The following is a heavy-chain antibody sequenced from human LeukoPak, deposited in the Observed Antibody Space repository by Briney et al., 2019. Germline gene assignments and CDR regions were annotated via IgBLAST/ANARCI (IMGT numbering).Heavy chain of an antibody. D-gene: IGHD2-15*01. J-gene: IGHJ4*02. CDR3: GRKAGDCGGGSCYSIDY. CDR1: GGSFSSEA. Sequence: SVKVSCKAFGGSFSSEAISWVRQGPGQGHEWMGGIIPIFSTANYAQKFQGRVTITTDESTSTAYMEVSSLRSEDTAVYYCGRKAGDCGGGSCYSIDYWGQGTLVTVSS. V-gene: IGHV1-69*05. CDR2: IIPIFSTA.